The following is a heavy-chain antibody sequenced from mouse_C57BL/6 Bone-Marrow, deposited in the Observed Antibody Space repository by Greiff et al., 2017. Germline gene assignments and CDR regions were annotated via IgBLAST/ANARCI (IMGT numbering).Heavy chain of an antibody. CDR2: IYPGNSET. D-gene: IGHD1-1*01. J-gene: IGHJ2*01. CDR3: TRRERYYSSYYDY. CDR1: GYTFTSYW. V-gene: IGHV1-5*01. Sequence: VQLQQSGTVLARPGASVTMSCKTSGYTFTSYWMHWVKQRPGQGLEWIGAIYPGNSETSYNQKFTGKAKLTAVPSASTAYMELSSLTSEDSAVYYCTRRERYYSSYYDYWGQGTTLTVSA.